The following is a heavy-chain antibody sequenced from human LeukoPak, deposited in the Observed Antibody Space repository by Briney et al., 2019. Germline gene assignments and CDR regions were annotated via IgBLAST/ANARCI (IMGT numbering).Heavy chain of an antibody. V-gene: IGHV3-53*01. J-gene: IGHJ2*01. CDR3: ARDPQGTEWYFDP. CDR1: GFTVSSNY. CDR2: IYSGGST. Sequence: PGGSLRLSCAASGFTVSSNYMSWVRQAPGKGLEWVSVIYSGGSTYYADSVKGRFTISRDNSKNTLYLQMNSLRAEDTAVYYCARDPQGTEWYFDPWGRGTLVTVSS.